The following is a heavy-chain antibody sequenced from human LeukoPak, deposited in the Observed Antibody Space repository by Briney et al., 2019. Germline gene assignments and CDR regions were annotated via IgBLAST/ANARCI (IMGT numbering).Heavy chain of an antibody. D-gene: IGHD6-13*01. V-gene: IGHV3-9*01. J-gene: IGHJ4*02. CDR2: ISWNSGSI. CDR1: GFTFADYA. Sequence: GGSLRLSCAASGFTFADYAMHWVRQAPGKGLEWVSGISWNSGSIGYADSVKGRFTISRDNAKNSLYLQMNSLRAEDTALYYCEKAGYSSSWYSAVDYWGQGTLVTVSS. CDR3: EKAGYSSSWYSAVDY.